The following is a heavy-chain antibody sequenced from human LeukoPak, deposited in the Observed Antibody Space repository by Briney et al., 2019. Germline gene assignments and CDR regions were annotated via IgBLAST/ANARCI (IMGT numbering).Heavy chain of an antibody. CDR3: AREALDYYDSSGYPDY. CDR1: GYSISSGYY. J-gene: IGHJ4*02. Sequence: SETLSLTCTVSGYSISSGYYWGWIRQPPGKGLEWIGSIYHSGSTYYNPSLKSRVTISVDTSKNQFSLKLSSVTAADTAVYYCAREALDYYDSSGYPDYWGQGTLVTVSS. V-gene: IGHV4-38-2*02. D-gene: IGHD3-22*01. CDR2: IYHSGST.